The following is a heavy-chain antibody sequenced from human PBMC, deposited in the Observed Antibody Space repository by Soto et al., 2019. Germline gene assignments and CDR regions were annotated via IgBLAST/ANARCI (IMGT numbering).Heavy chain of an antibody. D-gene: IGHD1-1*01. CDR2: INRHGNST. CDR3: TTVTTPFDY. Sequence: GGSLRLSCAASGFTFSNYWMHWVRQPPGKGLVWVSRINRHGNSTIYADSVKGRFTISRDNVRKMVYLQMNGLRAEDTAVYYCTTVTTPFDYWGQGTLVTVSS. V-gene: IGHV3-74*01. CDR1: GFTFSNYW. J-gene: IGHJ4*02.